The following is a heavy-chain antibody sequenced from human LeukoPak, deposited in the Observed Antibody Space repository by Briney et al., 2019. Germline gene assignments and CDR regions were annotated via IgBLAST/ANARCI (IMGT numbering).Heavy chain of an antibody. Sequence: GGSLRLSCAASGFTFSSYAMSWVRQAPGKGLEWVSGIGTSGGSTYYADSVRGRFTISRDNSKNTLYLQMNSLRADDTAVYYCARDGSSWYLDYWGQGTLVTVSS. CDR1: GFTFSSYA. CDR3: ARDGSSWYLDY. CDR2: IGTSGGST. J-gene: IGHJ4*02. V-gene: IGHV3-23*01. D-gene: IGHD6-13*01.